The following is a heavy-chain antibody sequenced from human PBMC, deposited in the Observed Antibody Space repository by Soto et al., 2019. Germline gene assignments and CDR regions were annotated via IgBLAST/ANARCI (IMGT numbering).Heavy chain of an antibody. Sequence: PGGSVRLTGAACECAFSSYAMNRERQAPSKGLEWVAVISYDGSNKYYADSVKGRFTISRDNSKNTLYLQMNSLRAEDTAVYYCARGIYRSSWYHAFDIWGQGTMVTVSS. CDR3: ARGIYRSSWYHAFDI. J-gene: IGHJ3*02. V-gene: IGHV3-30-3*01. CDR1: ECAFSSYA. CDR2: ISYDGSNK. D-gene: IGHD6-13*01.